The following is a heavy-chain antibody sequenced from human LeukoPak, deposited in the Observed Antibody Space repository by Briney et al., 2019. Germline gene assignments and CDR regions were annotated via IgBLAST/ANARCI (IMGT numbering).Heavy chain of an antibody. Sequence: GGSLRLSCAASGFTFSSYSMNWVRQAPGKGLEWVSYISSSSSTIYYADSVKGRFTISRDNAKNSLYLQMNSLRAEDTAVYYCARDPRAITIFGVVIQDYWGQGTLVTVSS. CDR3: ARDPRAITIFGVVIQDY. J-gene: IGHJ4*02. CDR1: GFTFSSYS. CDR2: ISSSSSTI. V-gene: IGHV3-48*01. D-gene: IGHD3-3*01.